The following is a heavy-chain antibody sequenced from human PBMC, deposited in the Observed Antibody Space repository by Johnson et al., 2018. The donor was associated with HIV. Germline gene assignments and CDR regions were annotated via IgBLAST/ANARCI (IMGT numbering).Heavy chain of an antibody. CDR1: GFTFSSYG. CDR2: IRYDGSNK. Sequence: QVQLVESGGGVVQPGRSLRLSCAASGFTFSSYGMHWVRQAPGKGLEWVAFIRYDGSNKYYVDSVKGRFTISRDNSKNTLSLQMNSLRAEDTAVYYCARDWGLYSSGWYVDAFDIWGQGTMVTVSS. J-gene: IGHJ3*02. D-gene: IGHD6-19*01. CDR3: ARDWGLYSSGWYVDAFDI. V-gene: IGHV3-30*02.